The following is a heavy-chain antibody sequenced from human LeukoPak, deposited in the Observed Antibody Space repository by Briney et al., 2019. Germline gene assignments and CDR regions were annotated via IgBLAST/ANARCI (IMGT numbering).Heavy chain of an antibody. D-gene: IGHD3-22*01. V-gene: IGHV1-24*01. J-gene: IGHJ4*02. CDR1: GYMFTELS. CDR2: FDPEDDEK. Sequence: ASVKVSCKVSGYMFTELSMHWVRQAPGKGLEWMGGFDPEDDEKMYAQKFQGRVTMTEDTSTDTAYMELSSLRSEDTAVYYCAAELSSGYFDYWGQGALLTVSS. CDR3: AAELSSGYFDY.